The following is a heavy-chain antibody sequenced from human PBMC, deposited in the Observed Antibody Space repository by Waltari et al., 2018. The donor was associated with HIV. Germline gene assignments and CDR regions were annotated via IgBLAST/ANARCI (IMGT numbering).Heavy chain of an antibody. D-gene: IGHD4-17*01. V-gene: IGHV3-21*01. CDR2: ISSSSSYI. Sequence: EVQLVESGGGLVQPGGSLRLSCAASGFTFSSSRMNWDRPAPGQRLEWVSSISSSSSYIYYADSVKGRFTISRDNAKNSLYLQMNSLRAEDTAVYYCARAQRVDYGDYELTDAFDYWGQGTLVTVSS. J-gene: IGHJ4*02. CDR1: GFTFSSSR. CDR3: ARAQRVDYGDYELTDAFDY.